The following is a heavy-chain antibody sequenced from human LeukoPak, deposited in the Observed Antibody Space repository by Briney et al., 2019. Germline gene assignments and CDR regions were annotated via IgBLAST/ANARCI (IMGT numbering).Heavy chain of an antibody. CDR2: ILPADSDT. V-gene: IGHV5-51*01. CDR1: GYTFIDYW. J-gene: IGHJ6*02. Sequence: PGESLKISCQDSGYTFIDYWIGWVRQVPGKGLEWMGIILPADSDTKYSPSFQGQVTISVDRSTSTAYLQWSSLKASDTAVYYCARHGLEGCTGGRCFQSFHYYGMDVWGQGTAVTVSS. CDR3: ARHGLEGCTGGRCFQSFHYYGMDV. D-gene: IGHD2-8*02.